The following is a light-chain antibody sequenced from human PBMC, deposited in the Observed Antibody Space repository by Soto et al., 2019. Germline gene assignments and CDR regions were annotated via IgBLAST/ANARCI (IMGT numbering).Light chain of an antibody. CDR2: LNSDGSH. V-gene: IGLV4-69*01. J-gene: IGLJ2*01. CDR1: RFHSRYA. CDR3: QTWGTGTVV. Sequence: QLVLTQSPSASASLGAAVKLTCTLGRFHSRYAIAWHQQQPEKGPRYLMKLNSDGSHSKGDGIPDRLSGSSSGAERYLTISSLQSEDEADYYCQTWGTGTVVFGGGTKLTVL.